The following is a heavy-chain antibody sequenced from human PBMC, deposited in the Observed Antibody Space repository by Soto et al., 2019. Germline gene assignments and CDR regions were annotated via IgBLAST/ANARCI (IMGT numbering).Heavy chain of an antibody. D-gene: IGHD1-26*01. CDR3: ARDLTVGSYSIRYGMDV. V-gene: IGHV3-53*01. J-gene: IGHJ6*02. CDR2: IYSGGST. Sequence: GGSLRLSCAASGFTVSSNYMSWVRQAPGKGLEWVSVIYSGGSTYYADSVKGRFTISRDNSKNTLYLQMNSLRAEDTAVYYCARDLTVGSYSIRYGMDVWGQGTTVTVSS. CDR1: GFTVSSNY.